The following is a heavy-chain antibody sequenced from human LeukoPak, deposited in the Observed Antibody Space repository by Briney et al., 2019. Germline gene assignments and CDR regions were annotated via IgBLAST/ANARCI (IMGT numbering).Heavy chain of an antibody. CDR1: GFTFSSHA. CDR2: VYNSGAA. CDR3: TRTGGPTAIHPPY. Sequence: GGSLRHSFATSGFTFSSHAISSVRQAPGKWPERGSSVYNSGAACFAVSVKGRFAISRDNSKDTLYLQMGSLRAEDTAIYYCTRTGGPTAIHPPYWGQGTLVTVSS. J-gene: IGHJ4*02. V-gene: IGHV3-23*05. D-gene: IGHD2-2*02.